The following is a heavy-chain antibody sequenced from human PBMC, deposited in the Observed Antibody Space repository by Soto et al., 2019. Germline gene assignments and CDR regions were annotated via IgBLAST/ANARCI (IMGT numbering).Heavy chain of an antibody. D-gene: IGHD2-15*01. Sequence: ESGGGVVQPGRSLRLSCAASGFIFSSYGMHWVRQAPGKGLEWVAVISYEGSHTYYADSVKGRFTITRDKSKNTLYLQMKSLTPEDTAVYYCAKEVHCGGGSCSWSEGFDYWGQGTLLTVSS. V-gene: IGHV3-30*18. CDR3: AKEVHCGGGSCSWSEGFDY. CDR1: GFIFSSYG. CDR2: ISYEGSHT. J-gene: IGHJ4*02.